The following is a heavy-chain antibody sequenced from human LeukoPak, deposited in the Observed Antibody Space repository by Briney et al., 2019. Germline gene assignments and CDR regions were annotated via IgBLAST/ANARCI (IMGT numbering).Heavy chain of an antibody. CDR3: ARDRPDNIVVVPAASNYYYMDV. J-gene: IGHJ6*03. V-gene: IGHV4-59*01. CDR2: IYYSGST. D-gene: IGHD2-2*01. Sequence: PSETLSLTCTVSGGSISSYYWSWIRQPPGKGLEWIGYIYYSGSTNYNPSLKSRVTISVDTSKNQFSLKLSSVTAADTAVYYCARDRPDNIVVVPAASNYYYMDVWGKGTTVTVSS. CDR1: GGSISSYY.